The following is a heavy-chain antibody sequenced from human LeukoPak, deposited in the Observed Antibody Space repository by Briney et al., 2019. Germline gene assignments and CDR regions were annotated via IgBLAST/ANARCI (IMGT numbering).Heavy chain of an antibody. V-gene: IGHV4-34*01. CDR1: GGSFRGYY. CDR3: AGRAGTGGGPDDY. D-gene: IGHD6-19*01. Sequence: SETLSLTCAVCGGSFRGYYWSWIRQPPGKGLEWIGEINHSGSTNYNPSLKSRVTISVDTSKNQFSLKLSSVTAADTAVYYCAGRAGTGGGPDDYWGQGTLVTVSS. J-gene: IGHJ4*02. CDR2: INHSGST.